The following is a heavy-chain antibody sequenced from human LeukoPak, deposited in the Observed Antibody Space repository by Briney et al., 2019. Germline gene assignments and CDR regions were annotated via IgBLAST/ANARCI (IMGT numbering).Heavy chain of an antibody. J-gene: IGHJ4*02. Sequence: GGSLRLSCAASGFTFSNYAMRWVRQAPGKGLEWVANIKQDGSEKYYVDSVKGRFTISRDNAKNSLYLQMNSLRAEDTAVYYCARGGAATGRFEYWGQGTLVSVSS. D-gene: IGHD1-26*01. CDR3: ARGGAATGRFEY. V-gene: IGHV3-7*01. CDR1: GFTFSNYA. CDR2: IKQDGSEK.